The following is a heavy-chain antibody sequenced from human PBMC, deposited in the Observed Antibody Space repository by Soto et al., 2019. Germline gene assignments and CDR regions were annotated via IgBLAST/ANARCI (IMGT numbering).Heavy chain of an antibody. Sequence: QVQLVQSGAEVKEPGASLKVSCKASGFTFTNYFFHWVRQAPRQGLEWMGMISPYDGSTSYLQNLQGRVTLTSDTSTSTVYVELSSLRSEDTAVYYCARGDGRGSSGFYYYYGMDVWGHGTTVTVSS. CDR1: GFTFTNYF. CDR2: ISPYDGST. V-gene: IGHV1-46*04. D-gene: IGHD6-25*01. J-gene: IGHJ6*02. CDR3: ARGDGRGSSGFYYYYGMDV.